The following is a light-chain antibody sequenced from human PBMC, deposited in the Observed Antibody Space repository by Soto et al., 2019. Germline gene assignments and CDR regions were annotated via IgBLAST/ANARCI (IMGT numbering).Light chain of an antibody. J-gene: IGKJ2*01. Sequence: EIVLTQSPGTLSLSPGERATLSCRASQSVSSNYLVWYQQKPGQAPRLLIYGASSRDTGIPDRFSGSGSGTDFTLTISRLEPEDFAVYYCQQYGSSGYTFGQGTKLEIK. V-gene: IGKV3-20*01. CDR2: GAS. CDR1: QSVSSNY. CDR3: QQYGSSGYT.